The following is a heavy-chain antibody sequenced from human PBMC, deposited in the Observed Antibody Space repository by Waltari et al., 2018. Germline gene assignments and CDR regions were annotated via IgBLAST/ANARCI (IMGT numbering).Heavy chain of an antibody. Sequence: EVQLVESGGGLMQPGGSLRLSCSASGFNFRTFSISWVRQAPGKGLEWLSYISGTSFTIYYADSVKGRFTISRDNAKNSVYLQMNSLRAEDTAVYYCARDVGFCSGGSCPALDVWGKGTTVTISS. CDR2: ISGTSFTI. V-gene: IGHV3-48*04. D-gene: IGHD2-15*01. J-gene: IGHJ6*04. CDR3: ARDVGFCSGGSCPALDV. CDR1: GFNFRTFS.